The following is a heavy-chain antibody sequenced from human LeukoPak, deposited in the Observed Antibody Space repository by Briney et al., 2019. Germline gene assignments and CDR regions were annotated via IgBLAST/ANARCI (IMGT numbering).Heavy chain of an antibody. V-gene: IGHV1-18*01. J-gene: IGHJ4*02. CDR3: ARGLPGAQVVAAIDYFDY. Sequence: GASVKVSCKASGYTFTSYGISWVRQAPGQGLEWMGWISAYNGNTNYAQKLQGGVTMTTDTSTSTAYMELRSLRSDDTAVYYCARGLPGAQVVAAIDYFDYWGQGTLVTVSS. CDR2: ISAYNGNT. CDR1: GYTFTSYG. D-gene: IGHD2-15*01.